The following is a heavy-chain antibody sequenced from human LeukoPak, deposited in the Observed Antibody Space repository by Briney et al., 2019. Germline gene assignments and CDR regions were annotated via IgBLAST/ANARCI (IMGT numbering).Heavy chain of an antibody. V-gene: IGHV3-23*01. Sequence: PGGSLRLSCADSGFTFSSYAMSWVRQAPGKGLEWVSVISGSGGSTYYADSVKGRFTISRDNSKNTLYLQMNSLRAEDTAVYYCSKVGRVVTAIRFDNWGQGTLVTVSS. CDR1: GFTFSSYA. CDR2: ISGSGGST. J-gene: IGHJ4*02. CDR3: SKVGRVVTAIRFDN. D-gene: IGHD2-21*02.